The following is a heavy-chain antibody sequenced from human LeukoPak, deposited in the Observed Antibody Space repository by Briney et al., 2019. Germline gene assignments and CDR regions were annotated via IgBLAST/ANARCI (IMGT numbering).Heavy chain of an antibody. Sequence: SQTLSLTCTVSGASISSSSFYWGWIRQPPGKGLEWIGTIYYSGSTNYNPSLKSRVTIAADTSKNQFSLKLSSVTAADTAVYYCARQVGIHVWSTYYYYYMDVWGKGTTVTVSS. J-gene: IGHJ6*03. CDR3: ARQVGIHVWSTYYYYYMDV. V-gene: IGHV4-39*01. CDR1: GASISSSSFY. CDR2: IYYSGST. D-gene: IGHD5-18*01.